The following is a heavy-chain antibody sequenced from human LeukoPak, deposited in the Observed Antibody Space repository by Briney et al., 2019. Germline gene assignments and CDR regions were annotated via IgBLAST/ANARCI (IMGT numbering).Heavy chain of an antibody. V-gene: IGHV3-23*01. CDR2: ISGSGGST. D-gene: IGHD3-22*01. Sequence: GGSLRLSCAASGFTSSSYDMHWVRQATGKGLEWVSAISGSGGSTYYADSVKGRFTISRDNSKNTLYLQMNSLRAEDTAVYYCAKDPYYYDSSGYQRWFDPWGQGTLVTVSS. CDR1: GFTSSSYD. J-gene: IGHJ5*02. CDR3: AKDPYYYDSSGYQRWFDP.